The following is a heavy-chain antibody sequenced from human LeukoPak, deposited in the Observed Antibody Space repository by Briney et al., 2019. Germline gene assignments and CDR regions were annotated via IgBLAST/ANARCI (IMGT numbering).Heavy chain of an antibody. CDR2: ISHTGTTI. CDR3: ARGHWGLDS. CDR1: GFIFNNAW. V-gene: IGHV3-11*04. Sequence: GGSLRLSCAASGFIFNNAWMSWVRQGPGKGLEWVSYISHTGTTIYYADSVKGRFTLSRDNARNSLYLQMNSLRAEDTAVYYCARGHWGLDSWGQGTLVSVSS. J-gene: IGHJ4*02. D-gene: IGHD7-27*01.